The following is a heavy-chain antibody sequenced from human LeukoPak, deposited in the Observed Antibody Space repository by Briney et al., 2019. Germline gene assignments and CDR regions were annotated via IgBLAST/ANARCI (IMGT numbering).Heavy chain of an antibody. V-gene: IGHV3-23*01. Sequence: GGSLRLSCATSGFIFSTYALSWVRQAPGKGLEWASSISGSGGSTYHADSVKGRFTISRDSSKNTLYLQMNSLRAEDTAVYYCARDARYYDILTGCFDYWGQGTLVTVSS. CDR1: GFIFSTYA. J-gene: IGHJ4*02. D-gene: IGHD3-9*01. CDR3: ARDARYYDILTGCFDY. CDR2: ISGSGGST.